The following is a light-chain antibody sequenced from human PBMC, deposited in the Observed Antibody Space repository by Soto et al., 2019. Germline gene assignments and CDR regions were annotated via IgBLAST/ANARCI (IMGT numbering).Light chain of an antibody. J-gene: IGKJ5*01. CDR1: QSVTDK. CDR2: AAS. V-gene: IGKV3-15*01. Sequence: EIEMTQSPVTLSVSPGERATLSCRASQSVTDKLAWYQQKPGQSPRLLIFAASTRATGIPATFSGSGSGTEFTLPINSLQSEDFAVYYCQQYKSWPITFGQGTRLEIK. CDR3: QQYKSWPIT.